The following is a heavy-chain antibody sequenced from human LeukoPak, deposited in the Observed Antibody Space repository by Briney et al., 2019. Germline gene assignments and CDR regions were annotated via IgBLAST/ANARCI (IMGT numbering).Heavy chain of an antibody. CDR1: GFIFSNHW. J-gene: IGHJ5*02. D-gene: IGHD3-10*01. Sequence: GRSLRLSCAGSGFIFSNHWMGWVRQAPGKGLEWVANIKGDGSETYYVDSVKGRFTISRDNAQSSLFLQMSSLRDEDTAVYYCAKDIRGSGNYGWFDPWAREPWSPSPQ. CDR2: IKGDGSET. CDR3: AKDIRGSGNYGWFDP. V-gene: IGHV3-7*05.